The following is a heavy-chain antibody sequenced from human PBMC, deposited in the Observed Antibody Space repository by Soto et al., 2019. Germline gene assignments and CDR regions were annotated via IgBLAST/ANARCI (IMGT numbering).Heavy chain of an antibody. J-gene: IGHJ4*02. D-gene: IGHD6-19*01. Sequence: ASVKVSCKASRDMFTYSFFHWVRQAPGQGLEWMGITNPHGRTTNYAQRFKGRVTMTADTSASTAYMEVSSLRPEDTAVYYCASPMGIAVAGALAYWGQGTLVTVSS. CDR1: RDMFTYSF. CDR2: TNPHGRTT. CDR3: ASPMGIAVAGALAY. V-gene: IGHV1-46*01.